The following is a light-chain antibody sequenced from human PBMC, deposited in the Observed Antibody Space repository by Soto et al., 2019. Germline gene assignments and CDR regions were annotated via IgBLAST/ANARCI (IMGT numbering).Light chain of an antibody. CDR2: KVS. V-gene: IGKV2-30*02. J-gene: IGKJ5*01. CDR1: QSVAHSDGGTY. Sequence: DVVLTQSPLYLPVTLGQPASISCRSSQSVAHSDGGTYLNWFLQRPGQSPGRLIYKVSNRDSEVPDRFSGSGSGTDFTLTISRVEAEDIGVYYCMQGTHWPPITFGQGTRLEIK. CDR3: MQGTHWPPIT.